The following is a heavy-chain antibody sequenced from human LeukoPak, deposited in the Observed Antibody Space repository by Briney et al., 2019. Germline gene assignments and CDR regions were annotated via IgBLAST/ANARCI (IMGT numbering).Heavy chain of an antibody. V-gene: IGHV3-7*03. D-gene: IGHD2-15*01. CDR3: ARPGLYCSGGSCYPFEN. J-gene: IGHJ4*02. Sequence: PGGSLRLSCVASGFTFSSSWMTWVRQAPGKGLEWGANIKQDGRETYYVDSVQGRFTTSRDNAKNSLYLQMNSLRVEDTAIYYCARPGLYCSGGSCYPFENWGQGNLVTVSS. CDR1: GFTFSSSW. CDR2: IKQDGRET.